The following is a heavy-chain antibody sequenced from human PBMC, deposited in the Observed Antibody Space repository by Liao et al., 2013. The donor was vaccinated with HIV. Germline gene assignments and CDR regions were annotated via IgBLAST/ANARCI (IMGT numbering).Heavy chain of an antibody. Sequence: QVQLQQWGAGLLKPSETLSLTCAVYGGSFSGYYWSWIRQPPGKGLEWIGEINHSGSTNYNPSLKSRVTISVDTSKNQFSLKLSSVTAADTAVYYCARGISYYDFWSGYYTPEKYYYMDVWGKGTTVTVSS. V-gene: IGHV4-34*01. CDR1: GGSFSGYY. CDR3: ARGISYYDFWSGYYTPEKYYYMDV. CDR2: INHSGST. J-gene: IGHJ6*03. D-gene: IGHD3-3*01.